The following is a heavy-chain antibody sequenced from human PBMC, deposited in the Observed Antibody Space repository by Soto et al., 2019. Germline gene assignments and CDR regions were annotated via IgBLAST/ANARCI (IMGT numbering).Heavy chain of an antibody. Sequence: EVQLVETGGGLIQPGGSLRLSCAASGFTVSTNYMSWVRQAPGKGLEWVSIIYSGGSTNYADSVQGRFTISRDNSKNTLYPQMDSLRAVDTAVYYCAREGGGVYGSVGSCYCRYFDYWGQGTLVTVSA. D-gene: IGHD2-15*01. J-gene: IGHJ4*02. CDR1: GFTVSTNY. CDR2: IYSGGST. V-gene: IGHV3-53*02. CDR3: AREGGGVYGSVGSCYCRYFDY.